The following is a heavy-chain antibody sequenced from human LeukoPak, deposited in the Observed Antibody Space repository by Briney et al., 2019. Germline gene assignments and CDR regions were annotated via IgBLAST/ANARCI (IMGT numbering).Heavy chain of an antibody. V-gene: IGHV3-66*01. D-gene: IGHD5-24*01. CDR3: ARGGDGYTLRY. CDR2: IYSGGST. J-gene: IGHJ4*02. Sequence: PGGSLRLSCAAPGVTVSSNYTSWVHQAPGKGLEWVSVIYSGGSTYYADSVKGRFTISRDNSKNTLYLQMNSLRAEDTAVYYCARGGDGYTLRYWGQGALVTVSS. CDR1: GVTVSSNY.